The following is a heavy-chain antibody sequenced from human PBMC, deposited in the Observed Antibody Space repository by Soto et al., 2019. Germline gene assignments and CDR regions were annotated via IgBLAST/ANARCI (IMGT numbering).Heavy chain of an antibody. CDR1: GGSISSSSYY. CDR3: ILGSGWKDLDY. J-gene: IGHJ4*02. Sequence: QLQLQESGPGLVKPSETLSLTCTVSGGSISSSSYYWGWIRQPPGKGLEWIGSIYYSGSTYYNPSLTRRXTXSIXTSKTQVSPNMSSVTAAATAMYFCILGSGWKDLDYWGQGTLVTVSS. CDR2: IYYSGST. V-gene: IGHV4-39*01. D-gene: IGHD6-19*01.